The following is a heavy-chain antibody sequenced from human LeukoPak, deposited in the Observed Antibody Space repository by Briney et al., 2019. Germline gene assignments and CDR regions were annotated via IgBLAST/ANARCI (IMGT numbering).Heavy chain of an antibody. Sequence: PGGSLRLSCAASGFTCSDYYMSWIRQAPGKGLEWVSYISSSGSTIYYADSVKGRFTISRDNAKNSLYLQMNSLRAEDTAVYYCARACSSSNKEGFDPWGQGTLVTVSS. CDR3: ARACSSSNKEGFDP. CDR1: GFTCSDYY. D-gene: IGHD6-6*01. J-gene: IGHJ5*02. CDR2: ISSSGSTI. V-gene: IGHV3-11*01.